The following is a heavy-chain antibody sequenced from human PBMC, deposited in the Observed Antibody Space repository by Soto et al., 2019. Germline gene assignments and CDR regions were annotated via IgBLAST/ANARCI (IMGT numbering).Heavy chain of an antibody. CDR1: GGTFSSYT. CDR3: ARGSEEGGIVGADYDMAV. CDR2: IIPMFGTA. V-gene: IGHV1-69*12. Sequence: QVQLVQSGAEVKKPGSAVKISCKASGGTFSSYTLTWVRQAPGQGLEWMGVIIPMFGTAKYAQRFQNRVTITADESTTTAYMELISMRSEDSAIYYCARGSEEGGIVGADYDMAVWGQGTTVTVSS. J-gene: IGHJ6*02. D-gene: IGHD1-26*01.